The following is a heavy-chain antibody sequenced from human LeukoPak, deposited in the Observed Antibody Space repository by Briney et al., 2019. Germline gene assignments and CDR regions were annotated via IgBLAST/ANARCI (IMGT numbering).Heavy chain of an antibody. CDR2: AYYSGST. V-gene: IGHV4-59*01. CDR3: ARLEPTYPLGYLVDY. CDR1: GGSISSYY. D-gene: IGHD1-1*01. Sequence: SETLSLTCTVSGGSISSYYWGWIRQPPGKGLEWIGYAYYSGSTDYYPSLKSRLTISVDTSKNQFSLKLSSVTAADTAVYYCARLEPTYPLGYLVDYWGQGTLVTVSS. J-gene: IGHJ4*02.